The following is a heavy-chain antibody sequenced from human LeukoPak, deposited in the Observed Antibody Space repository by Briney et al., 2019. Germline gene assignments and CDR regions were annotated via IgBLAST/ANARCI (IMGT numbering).Heavy chain of an antibody. D-gene: IGHD2-21*02. V-gene: IGHV1-69*04. J-gene: IGHJ4*02. CDR1: GYTFTSYD. CDR3: AREKPDYYFDY. CDR2: IIPILGIA. Sequence: SVKVSCKASGYTFTSYDINWVRQAPGQGLEWMGRIIPILGIANYAQKFQGRVTITADKSTSTAYMELSSLRSEDTAVYYCAREKPDYYFDYWGQGTLVTVSS.